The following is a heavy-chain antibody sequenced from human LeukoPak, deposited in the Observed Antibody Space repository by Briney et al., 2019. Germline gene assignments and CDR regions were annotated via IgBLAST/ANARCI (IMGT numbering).Heavy chain of an antibody. CDR1: GFTFSSYA. CDR3: AKGSSSWYPFDY. CDR2: ISGNGGST. D-gene: IGHD6-13*01. J-gene: IGHJ4*02. Sequence: GGSLRLTCAASGFTFSSYAMSWVRQAPGKGQEWVSGISGNGGSTYYADSVKGRFTVSRDNSKNTLYLQMNTLRAEDTAVYYCAKGSSSWYPFDYWGQGTLVTVSS. V-gene: IGHV3-23*01.